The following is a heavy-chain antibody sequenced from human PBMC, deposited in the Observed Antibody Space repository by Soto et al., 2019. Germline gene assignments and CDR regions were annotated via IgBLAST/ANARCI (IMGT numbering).Heavy chain of an antibody. D-gene: IGHD3-3*01. CDR2: ISYDGSNK. Sequence: GGSLRLSCAASGFTFSSYAMHWVRQAPGKGLEWVAVISYDGSNKYYADSVKGRFTISRDNSKNTLYLQMNSLRAEDTAVYYCARDGQIFGVVIRYYFDYWGQGTLVTVSS. CDR3: ARDGQIFGVVIRYYFDY. J-gene: IGHJ4*02. CDR1: GFTFSSYA. V-gene: IGHV3-30-3*01.